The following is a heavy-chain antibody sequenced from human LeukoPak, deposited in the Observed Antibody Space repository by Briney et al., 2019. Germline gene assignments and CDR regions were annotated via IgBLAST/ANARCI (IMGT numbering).Heavy chain of an antibody. Sequence: GGSLRLSCAPSGFTFSSYSMNWVRQAPGKGLEWVSSISSSSSYIYYADSVKGRFTISRDNAKNSLYLQMNSLRAEDTAVYYCAREVDCSSTSCYALWFDPWGQGTLVTVSS. J-gene: IGHJ5*02. CDR2: ISSSSSYI. V-gene: IGHV3-21*01. D-gene: IGHD2-2*01. CDR3: AREVDCSSTSCYALWFDP. CDR1: GFTFSSYS.